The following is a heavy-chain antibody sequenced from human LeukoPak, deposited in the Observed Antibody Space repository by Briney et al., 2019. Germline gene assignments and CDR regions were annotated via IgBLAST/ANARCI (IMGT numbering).Heavy chain of an antibody. V-gene: IGHV3-23*01. CDR2: LSASGGTT. D-gene: IGHD2-2*01. J-gene: IGHJ5*02. Sequence: HPGGSLRLSCAASGFTFSNYAMTWVRQAPGKGLEWVSALSASGGTTYYADPVKGRFTTSRDNSKNTLYLQMNSLRAEDTAVYYCAKLPREYCSSTSCPNWFDTWGQGTLVTVSS. CDR1: GFTFSNYA. CDR3: AKLPREYCSSTSCPNWFDT.